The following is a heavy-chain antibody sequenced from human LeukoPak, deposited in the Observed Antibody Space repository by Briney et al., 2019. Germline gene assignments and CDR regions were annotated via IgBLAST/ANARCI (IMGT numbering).Heavy chain of an antibody. Sequence: SETLSLTCTVSGGSISSGSYYWSWIRQPAGKGLEWIGRIYTSGSTNYNPSLKSRVTISVDTSKNQFSLKLSSVTAADTAVYYCARMIFGVPTPWGQGTLVTVSS. D-gene: IGHD3-3*01. CDR2: IYTSGST. V-gene: IGHV4-61*02. CDR3: ARMIFGVPTP. CDR1: GGSISSGSYY. J-gene: IGHJ5*02.